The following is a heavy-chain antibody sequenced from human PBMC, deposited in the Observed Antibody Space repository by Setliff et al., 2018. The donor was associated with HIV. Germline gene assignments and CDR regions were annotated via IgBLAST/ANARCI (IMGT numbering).Heavy chain of an antibody. Sequence: GGSLRLSCAASGFTFSKYFMNWVRQSPGKGLEWVSYIRSGSGTVYYADSVRGRFTMSRDNAKNSLYLQMNSLRAEDTAVYYCARDWPGYGFDIWGQGTMVTVSS. D-gene: IGHD7-27*01. CDR1: GFTFSKYF. CDR2: IRSGSGTV. J-gene: IGHJ3*02. CDR3: ARDWPGYGFDI. V-gene: IGHV3-48*01.